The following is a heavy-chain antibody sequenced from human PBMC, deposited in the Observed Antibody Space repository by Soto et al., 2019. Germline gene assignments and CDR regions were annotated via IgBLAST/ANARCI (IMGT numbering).Heavy chain of an antibody. CDR3: ARTGGVGASFDY. V-gene: IGHV4-34*01. CDR2: INHSGST. J-gene: IGHJ4*02. D-gene: IGHD2-8*02. Sequence: SETLSLTCAVYGGSFSGYYWGWIRQPPGKGLEWIGEINHSGSTNYNPSLKSRVTISVDTSKNQFSLKLSSVTAADTAVYYCARTGGVGASFDYWGQGTLVTVSS. CDR1: GGSFSGYY.